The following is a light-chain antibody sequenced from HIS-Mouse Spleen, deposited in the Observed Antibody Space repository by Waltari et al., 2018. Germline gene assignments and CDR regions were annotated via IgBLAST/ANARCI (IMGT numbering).Light chain of an antibody. CDR2: EGS. V-gene: IGLV2-23*01. J-gene: IGLJ3*02. CDR3: CSYAGSSTWV. CDR1: SSDVGRSNL. Sequence: QSALTQPASVSGSPGQSITISCPGTSSDVGRSNLVPWYQQHPGKAPKLMIYEGSKRPSGVSNRFSGSKSGNTASLTISGLQAEDEADYYCCSYAGSSTWVFGGGTKLTVL.